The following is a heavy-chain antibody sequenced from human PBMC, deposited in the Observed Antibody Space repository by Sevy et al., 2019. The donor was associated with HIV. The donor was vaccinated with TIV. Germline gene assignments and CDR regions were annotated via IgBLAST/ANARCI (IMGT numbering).Heavy chain of an antibody. Sequence: SGCLRLSCAASGFSFNNAWMNWVRQAPGKGLEWVGHIKRKTDGGTRDYAASVKGRFTISRDDSENTLFLQINSLKTEDTVVHYCTTAPIVAAGDHKYYGMDVWGQGTLVGVSS. CDR1: GFSFNNAW. J-gene: IGHJ6*02. V-gene: IGHV3-15*01. D-gene: IGHD6-13*01. CDR3: TTAPIVAAGDHKYYGMDV. CDR2: IKRKTDGGTR.